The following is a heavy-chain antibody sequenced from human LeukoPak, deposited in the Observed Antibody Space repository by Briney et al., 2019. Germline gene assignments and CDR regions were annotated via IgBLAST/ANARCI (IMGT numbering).Heavy chain of an antibody. J-gene: IGHJ3*02. V-gene: IGHV4-59*01. CDR2: IYYSGST. Sequence: PSETLSLTCTVSGGSISNYYWSWIRQPPGKGLEWIGFIYYSGSTNYNPSLKSRVTISVDTSKNQFSLKVSSVTAADTAVYYCARARISATDAFDIWGPGTMVTISS. CDR3: ARARISATDAFDI. CDR1: GGSISNYY.